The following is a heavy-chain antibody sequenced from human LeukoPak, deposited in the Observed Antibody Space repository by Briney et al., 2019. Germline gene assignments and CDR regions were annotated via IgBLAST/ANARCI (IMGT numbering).Heavy chain of an antibody. J-gene: IGHJ4*02. Sequence: ASGKLSCTASGYTFTSYGVSCVREAPGQGLGWRGWISAYNGNTNYAQKLQGRVTMPTDTSTSTAYMELRSLRSDDTAVYYCARDLRAYGDYLGRVHWGQGTLVTVSS. V-gene: IGHV1-18*01. CDR3: ARDLRAYGDYLGRVH. CDR1: GYTFTSYG. D-gene: IGHD4-17*01. CDR2: ISAYNGNT.